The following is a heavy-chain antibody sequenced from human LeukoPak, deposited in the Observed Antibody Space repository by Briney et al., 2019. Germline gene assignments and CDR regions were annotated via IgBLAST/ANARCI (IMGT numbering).Heavy chain of an antibody. CDR1: GFTFSRNW. D-gene: IGHD1-26*01. CDR2: INQDGSEK. J-gene: IGHJ3*02. V-gene: IGHV3-7*03. CDR3: ARVGSGNFLGAFDI. Sequence: GGSLRLSCAASGFTFSRNWMIWVRQAPGKRLEWVANINQDGSEKYYVDSVKGRFTISRDNAKNSLFLQMNSLRAEDTAVYYCARVGSGNFLGAFDIWGQGTMVTVSS.